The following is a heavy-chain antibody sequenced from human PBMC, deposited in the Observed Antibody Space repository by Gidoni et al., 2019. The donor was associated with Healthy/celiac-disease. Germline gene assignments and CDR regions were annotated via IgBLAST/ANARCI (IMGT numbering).Heavy chain of an antibody. CDR1: FGDYY. D-gene: IGHD1-26*01. CDR3: ASRPWEIDY. CDR2: ISSSGSTI. Sequence: FGDYYMSWIRQAPGKGLEWVSYISSSGSTIYYADSVKGRFTISRENAKNSLYLQMNSLRAEDTAVYYCASRPWEIDYWGQGTLVTVSS. J-gene: IGHJ4*02. V-gene: IGHV3-11*01.